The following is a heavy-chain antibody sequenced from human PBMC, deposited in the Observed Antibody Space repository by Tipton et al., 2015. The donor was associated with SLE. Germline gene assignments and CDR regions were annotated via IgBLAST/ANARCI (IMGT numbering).Heavy chain of an antibody. CDR2: TYFSGRRT. CDR3: ARVHYDILTGQGFDY. V-gene: IGHV4-39*07. D-gene: IGHD3-9*01. CDR1: GDYITSDIYY. Sequence: TLSLTCFVSGDYITSDIYYWGWIRQPPGKGLEWIANTYFSGRRTYYNPSLNGRVTISVDTSKNQFSLNLSSVTAADTAVYYCARVHYDILTGQGFDYWGQGTLVTVSS. J-gene: IGHJ4*02.